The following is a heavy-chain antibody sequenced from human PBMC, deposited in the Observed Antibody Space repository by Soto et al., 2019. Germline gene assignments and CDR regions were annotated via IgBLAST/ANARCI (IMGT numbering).Heavy chain of an antibody. CDR2: ISSSSSYI. D-gene: IGHD4-17*01. CDR3: AGDWDGDHVFDC. V-gene: IGHV3-21*01. CDR1: GFTFSSYS. Sequence: EVQLVESGGGLVKPGGSLRLYYAASGFTFSSYSMNWVRQAPGKGLEWVSSISSSSSYIYYADSVKGRFTISRDNAKNSLYLQMNSLRAEDTAVYYCAGDWDGDHVFDCWGQGTLVTVSS. J-gene: IGHJ4*02.